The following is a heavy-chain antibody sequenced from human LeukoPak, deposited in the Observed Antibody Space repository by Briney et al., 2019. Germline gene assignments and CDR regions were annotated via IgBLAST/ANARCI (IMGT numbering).Heavy chain of an antibody. CDR2: INPNSGGT. V-gene: IGHV1-2*02. J-gene: IGHJ4*02. CDR3: ARGTPSETEYCSGGSCYSAVDY. Sequence: GASVKVSCKASGYTFTGYYMHWVRQAPGQGLEWMGWINPNSGGTNYAQKFQGRVTMTRNTSISTAYMELSSLRSEDTAVYYCARGTPSETEYCSGGSCYSAVDYWGQGTLVTVSS. D-gene: IGHD2-15*01. CDR1: GYTFTGYY.